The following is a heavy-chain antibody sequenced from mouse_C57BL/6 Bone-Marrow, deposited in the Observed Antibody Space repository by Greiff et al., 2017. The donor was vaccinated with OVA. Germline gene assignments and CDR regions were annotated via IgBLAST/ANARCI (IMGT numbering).Heavy chain of an antibody. J-gene: IGHJ3*01. V-gene: IGHV14-3*01. CDR1: GFNIKNTY. CDR2: IDPANGNT. Sequence: EVQVVESVAELVRPGASVKLSCTASGFNIKNTYMHWVKQRPEQGLEWIGRIDPANGNTKYAPKFQGKATITADTSSNTAYLQLSSLTSEDTAVYYCTVSTMVTTGFAYWGQGTLVTVSA. CDR3: TVSTMVTTGFAY. D-gene: IGHD2-2*01.